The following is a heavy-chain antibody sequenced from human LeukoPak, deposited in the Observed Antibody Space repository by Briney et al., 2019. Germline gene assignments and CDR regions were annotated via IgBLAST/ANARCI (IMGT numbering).Heavy chain of an antibody. D-gene: IGHD6-19*01. J-gene: IGHJ4*02. CDR1: GFTFSSHW. CDR3: ARDLRQWLTPYYFDY. Sequence: GGSLRLSCAASGFTFSSHWMHWVRQAPGKGLVWVSRINSDGSSTSYADSVKGRFTISRDNAKNTLYLQMNSLRAEDTAVYYCARDLRQWLTPYYFDYWGQGTLVTVSS. CDR2: INSDGSST. V-gene: IGHV3-74*01.